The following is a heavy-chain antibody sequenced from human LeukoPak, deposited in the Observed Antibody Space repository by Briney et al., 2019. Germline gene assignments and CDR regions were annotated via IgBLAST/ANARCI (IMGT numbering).Heavy chain of an antibody. J-gene: IGHJ4*02. CDR2: IKSKTDGGTT. D-gene: IGHD6-19*01. CDR1: GFTFSNAW. CDR3: TTEIAVAATFDY. Sequence: GGSLRLSCAASGFTFSNAWMSWVRQAPGKGLEWVGRIKSKTDGGTTDYAAPVKGRFTISRDDSKNTLYLQMNSLKTEDTAVYYCTTEIAVAATFDYWGQGTLVTVSS. V-gene: IGHV3-15*01.